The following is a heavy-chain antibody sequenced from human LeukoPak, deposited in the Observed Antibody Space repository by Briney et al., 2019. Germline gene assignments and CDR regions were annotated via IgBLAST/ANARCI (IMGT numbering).Heavy chain of an antibody. J-gene: IGHJ4*02. CDR3: ARLGYSYGFEPYFDY. V-gene: IGHV4-39*01. CDR1: GCSISSSSYY. CDR2: IYYSEST. Sequence: KPSETLSLNCTVSGCSISSSSYYWRWIRQPPGKGLGRIGSIYYSESTHYHPSLKSRVTISVDTSNNQFSLKLSSVTAVDTAVYYCARLGYSYGFEPYFDYWGQGTLVTVSS. D-gene: IGHD5-18*01.